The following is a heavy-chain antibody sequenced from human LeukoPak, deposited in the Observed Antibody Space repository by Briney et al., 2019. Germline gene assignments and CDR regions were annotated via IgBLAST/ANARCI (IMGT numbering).Heavy chain of an antibody. CDR1: GGPISSGGYY. CDR2: IYHSGST. CDR3: ARYRSVFGMVPAAIDAFDI. Sequence: TSETLSLTCTVSGGPISSGGYYWSWIRQPPGKGLEWIGYIYHSGSTYYNPSLKSRVTISVDRSKNQFSLKLSSVTAADTAVYYCARYRSVFGMVPAAIDAFDIWGQGTMVTVSS. V-gene: IGHV4-30-2*01. J-gene: IGHJ3*02. D-gene: IGHD2-2*01.